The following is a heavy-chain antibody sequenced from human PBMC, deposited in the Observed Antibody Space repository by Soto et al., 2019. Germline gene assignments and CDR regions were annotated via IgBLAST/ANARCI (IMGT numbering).Heavy chain of an antibody. V-gene: IGHV4-59*08. J-gene: IGHJ4*02. CDR3: ARVFEV. D-gene: IGHD3-3*01. Sequence: SETLSLTCSVSGGSISGFYWSWIRQPPGKGLEWIGYISYSGSTNYNPSLKSRVTMSVDTSKNQFSLKLSSVSAADTAVYYCARVFEVWGQGTLVTVSS. CDR1: GGSISGFY. CDR2: ISYSGST.